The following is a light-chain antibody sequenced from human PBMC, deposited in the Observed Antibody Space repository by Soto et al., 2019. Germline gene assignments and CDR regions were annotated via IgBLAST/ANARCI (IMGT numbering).Light chain of an antibody. CDR3: AAWDDSLNGWV. J-gene: IGLJ3*02. CDR2: SNN. CDR1: RSNIGSNT. V-gene: IGLV1-44*01. Sequence: QSVLTQPPSTSGTPGQRVTISCSGSRSNIGSNTVIWYLQVPGTAPKLLMYSNNQQPSGVPDRFSGSKSGTSASLAISGLQFEDEADYHCAAWDDSLNGWVFGGGTKLTVL.